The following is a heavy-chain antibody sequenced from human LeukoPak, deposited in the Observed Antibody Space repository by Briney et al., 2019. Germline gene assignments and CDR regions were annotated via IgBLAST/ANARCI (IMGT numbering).Heavy chain of an antibody. V-gene: IGHV3-48*03. Sequence: GGSLRLSCAASGFTFSSYEMIWVRQAPGKGLEWVSYITSSGTSIYYADSVKGRFTLSRDNTKNSLYLQMNSLRAEDTAVYYCARVRPTIFGVIIEPYFDYWGQGTLVTVSS. CDR3: ARVRPTIFGVIIEPYFDY. CDR2: ITSSGTSI. D-gene: IGHD3-3*01. J-gene: IGHJ4*02. CDR1: GFTFSSYE.